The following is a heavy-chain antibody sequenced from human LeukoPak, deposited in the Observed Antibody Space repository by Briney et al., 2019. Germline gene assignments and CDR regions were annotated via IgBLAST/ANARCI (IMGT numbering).Heavy chain of an antibody. J-gene: IGHJ4*02. D-gene: IGHD6-13*01. Sequence: AETLSLTCTVSGGSISSYYGSWIRQPPGKGLEWIGYIYYSGSNNYNPAIKSRVTISGDTSKNQFSLQMSSVTAEDTAVYYCARLGYSSISYYFDYWGQGTLVTVSS. V-gene: IGHV4-59*08. CDR3: ARLGYSSISYYFDY. CDR1: GGSISSYY. CDR2: IYYSGSN.